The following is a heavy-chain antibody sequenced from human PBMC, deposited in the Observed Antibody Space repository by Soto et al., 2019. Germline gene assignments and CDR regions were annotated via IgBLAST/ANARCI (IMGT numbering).Heavy chain of an antibody. CDR3: ARNTRSRGSFDL. Sequence: QVQLVQSGAEVKKPGASVKVSCKASEYTFTSFDINWVRQATGQGLEWMGWMNPNSGNTGDAQKFQGRVTMTRDTSISTAYMELSSLRSEDTAVYYCARNTRSRGSFDLWGRGTLVTVSS. CDR2: MNPNSGNT. CDR1: EYTFTSFD. D-gene: IGHD3-10*01. V-gene: IGHV1-8*02. J-gene: IGHJ2*01.